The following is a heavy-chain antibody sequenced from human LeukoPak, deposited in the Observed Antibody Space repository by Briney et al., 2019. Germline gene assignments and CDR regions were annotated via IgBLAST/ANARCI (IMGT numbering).Heavy chain of an antibody. D-gene: IGHD3-9*01. CDR3: ARNHLAYYDILTGYYSYYYMDV. CDR2: INAGNGNT. J-gene: IGHJ6*03. Sequence: ASVKVSCKASGYTFTSYAMHWVRQAPGQRLEWMGWINAGNGNTKYSQEFQGRVTMTTDTSTSTAYMELRSLRSDDTAVYYCARNHLAYYDILTGYYSYYYMDVWGKGTTVTVSS. V-gene: IGHV1-3*01. CDR1: GYTFTSYA.